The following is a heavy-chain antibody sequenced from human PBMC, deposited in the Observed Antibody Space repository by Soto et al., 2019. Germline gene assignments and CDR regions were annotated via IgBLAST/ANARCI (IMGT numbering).Heavy chain of an antibody. CDR1: GFTFSTYW. D-gene: IGHD6-6*01. J-gene: IGHJ4*02. CDR2: ISNDGSTT. CDR3: ARDLRPTDY. V-gene: IGHV3-74*01. Sequence: EVQLVESGGGLVQPGGSLRLSCAASGFTFSTYWMHWVRQTPGKGLVWVSRISNDGSTTHYADSVKGRFTISRDNAKDTLYLQMNSLRADDTAVYYCARDLRPTDYWGQGTLFTVSS.